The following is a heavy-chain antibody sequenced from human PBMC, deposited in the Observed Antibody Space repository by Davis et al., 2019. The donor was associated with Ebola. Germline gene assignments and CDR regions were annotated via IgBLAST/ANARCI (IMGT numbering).Heavy chain of an antibody. J-gene: IGHJ6*02. V-gene: IGHV1-69*04. CDR1: GGTFSSYA. Sequence: AASVKVSCKASGGTFSSYAISWVRQAPGQGLEWMGRIIPILGIANYAQKFQGRVTITADKSTSKAYMELNSLRSEDKAVYYCARDSSPGYDYYGMDVWGQGTTVTVSS. D-gene: IGHD6-6*01. CDR3: ARDSSPGYDYYGMDV. CDR2: IIPILGIA.